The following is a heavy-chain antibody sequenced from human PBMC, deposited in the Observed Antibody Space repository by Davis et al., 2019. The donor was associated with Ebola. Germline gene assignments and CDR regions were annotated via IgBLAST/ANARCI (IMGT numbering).Heavy chain of an antibody. J-gene: IGHJ5*02. CDR3: ARPVAQYSSSWYWFDP. CDR1: GGSISSYY. CDR2: IYYSGST. D-gene: IGHD6-13*01. Sequence: SETLSLTCTVSGGSISSYYWSWIRQPPGKGLEWIGYIYYSGSTNYNPSLKSRVTISVDTSKNQFSLKLSSVTAADTAVYYCARPVAQYSSSWYWFDPWGQGTLVTVSS. V-gene: IGHV4-59*08.